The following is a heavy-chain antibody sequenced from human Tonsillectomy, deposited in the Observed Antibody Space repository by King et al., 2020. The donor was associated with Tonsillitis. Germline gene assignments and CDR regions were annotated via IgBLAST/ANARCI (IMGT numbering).Heavy chain of an antibody. CDR1: GFTFDDYT. D-gene: IGHD5-12*01. J-gene: IGHJ4*02. V-gene: IGHV3-43*01. Sequence: VQLVESGGVVVQPGGSLRLSCAASGFTFDDYTMHWVRQAPGKGLEWVALISWNGDSTNVADSVKGRFSISRDNTKNSLYLLMNSLTKEDTALYYCVKDGGFGYTSSHRPFFDFWGQGTLVTVSS. CDR2: ISWNGDST. CDR3: VKDGGFGYTSSHRPFFDF.